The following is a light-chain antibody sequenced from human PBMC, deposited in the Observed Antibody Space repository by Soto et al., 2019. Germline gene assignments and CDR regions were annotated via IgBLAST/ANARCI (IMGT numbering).Light chain of an antibody. Sequence: QSALTQPASVSGSPGQSITISCTGTSSDVGGYNFVSWYQQYPGKAPKLMIYDVSNWPSGVSNRFSGSKSGNTASLTISGLQDEDEADYYCSSYSSSGTPEVFGTGTKLTVL. V-gene: IGLV2-14*01. J-gene: IGLJ1*01. CDR1: SSDVGGYNF. CDR2: DVS. CDR3: SSYSSSGTPEV.